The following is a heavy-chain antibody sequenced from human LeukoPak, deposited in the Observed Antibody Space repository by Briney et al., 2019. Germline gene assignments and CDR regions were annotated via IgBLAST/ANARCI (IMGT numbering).Heavy chain of an antibody. CDR2: IWYDGSNK. D-gene: IGHD3-10*01. J-gene: IGHJ4*02. CDR1: GFTFSSYG. CDR3: ARGPYSRSEIYYNDY. Sequence: RGSPRLSCAASGFTFSSYGMHWVRQAPGKGLEWVAVIWYDGSNKYYADSVKGRFTISRDNAKNTLNLQMNSLRAEDTAVYYCARGPYSRSEIYYNDYWGQGTLVTVSS. V-gene: IGHV3-33*01.